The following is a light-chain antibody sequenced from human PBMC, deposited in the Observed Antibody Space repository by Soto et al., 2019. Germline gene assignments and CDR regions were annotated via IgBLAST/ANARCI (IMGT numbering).Light chain of an antibody. CDR2: DVS. J-gene: IGLJ1*01. V-gene: IGLV2-14*01. Sequence: QSVLTQPASVSGSPGQSITISCTGTSSDVGGYNYVSWYQQHPGKAPKLMIYDVSNRPSGVSNRFSGSKSGNTASLTISGLQAEGEADYYCSTYTSSSGVFGTGTKVTVL. CDR1: SSDVGGYNY. CDR3: STYTSSSGV.